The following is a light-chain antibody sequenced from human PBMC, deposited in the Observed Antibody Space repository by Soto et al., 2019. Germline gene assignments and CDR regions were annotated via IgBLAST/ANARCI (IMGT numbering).Light chain of an antibody. CDR3: QQYNSL. CDR1: QSISSW. Sequence: DIQMTQSPSTLSASVGDRVPITCRASQSISSWLAWYQQKPGKAPKLLIYDASSLESGVPSRFSGSGSGTEFPLTISSLQPDDFATYYCQQYNSLFGQGTKVEIK. CDR2: DAS. V-gene: IGKV1-5*01. J-gene: IGKJ1*01.